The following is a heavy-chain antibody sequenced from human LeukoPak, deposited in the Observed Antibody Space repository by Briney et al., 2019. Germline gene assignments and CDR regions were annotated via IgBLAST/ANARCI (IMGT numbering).Heavy chain of an antibody. V-gene: IGHV3-23*01. D-gene: IGHD3-22*01. CDR3: AKLDNYYDSSSSFDY. J-gene: IGHJ4*02. CDR2: ISGSGGST. CDR1: GFIFSSYG. Sequence: GGSLRLSCAASGFIFSSYGMSWVRQAPGKGLEWVSAISGSGGSTYYADSVKGRFTISRDNSKNTLYLQMNSLRAEDTAVYYCAKLDNYYDSSSSFDYWGQGTLVTVSS.